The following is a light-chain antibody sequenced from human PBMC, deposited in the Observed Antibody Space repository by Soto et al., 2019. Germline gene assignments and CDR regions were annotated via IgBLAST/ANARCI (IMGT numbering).Light chain of an antibody. CDR3: QQRSNWPPVLT. CDR2: DAS. CDR1: QSFSSY. J-gene: IGKJ5*01. Sequence: EIVLTQSPATLSLSPGERATLSCRASQSFSSYLAWYQQKPGQAPRRLIYDASQRATGIPARFSGRGSGTDFTLTISSLEPEDFSVYYCQQRSNWPPVLTFGQGTRLEIK. V-gene: IGKV3-11*01.